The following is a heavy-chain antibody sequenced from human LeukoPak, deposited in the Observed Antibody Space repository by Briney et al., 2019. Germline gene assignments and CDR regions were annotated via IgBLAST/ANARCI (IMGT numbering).Heavy chain of an antibody. Sequence: SGGSLRLSCAASGFTFSSYWMSWVRQAPGKGLEWVANIKQDGSEKYYVDSVKGRFTISRDNSKNTLYLQMNSLRAEDTAVYYCAKHRGYSYGYPVDYWGQGTLVTVSS. CDR2: IKQDGSEK. D-gene: IGHD5-18*01. J-gene: IGHJ4*02. CDR1: GFTFSSYW. CDR3: AKHRGYSYGYPVDY. V-gene: IGHV3-7*03.